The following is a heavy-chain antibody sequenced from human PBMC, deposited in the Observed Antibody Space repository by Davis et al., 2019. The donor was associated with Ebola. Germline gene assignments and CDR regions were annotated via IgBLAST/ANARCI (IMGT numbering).Heavy chain of an antibody. CDR3: VPGTWI. J-gene: IGHJ4*02. CDR1: GLTFNNAW. D-gene: IGHD5-18*01. V-gene: IGHV3-48*04. CDR2: VGNSVDRI. Sequence: GESLKISCAVSGLTFNNAWMNWVRQTPGKGLEWVAYVGNSVDRIHYAASVKGRFTASRDNARHSLFLQMNNLKLEDTGVYYCVPGTWIRGQGMRVTVSA.